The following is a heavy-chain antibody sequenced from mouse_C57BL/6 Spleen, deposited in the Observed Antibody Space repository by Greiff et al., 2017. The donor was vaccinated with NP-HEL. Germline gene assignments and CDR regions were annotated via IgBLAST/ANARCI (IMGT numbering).Heavy chain of an antibody. CDR1: GYTFTDYE. Sequence: VQLQESGAELVRPGASVTLSCKASGYTFTDYEMHWVKQTPVHGLEWIGAIDPETGGTAYNQKFRGKAILTADKSSSTAYMELRSLTSEDSAVYYCTRYYSNYVDYWGQGTTLTVSS. CDR3: TRYYSNYVDY. D-gene: IGHD2-5*01. CDR2: IDPETGGT. J-gene: IGHJ2*01. V-gene: IGHV1-15*01.